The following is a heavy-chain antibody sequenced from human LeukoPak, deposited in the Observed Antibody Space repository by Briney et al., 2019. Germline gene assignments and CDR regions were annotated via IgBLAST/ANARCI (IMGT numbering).Heavy chain of an antibody. J-gene: IGHJ6*02. CDR3: ASPLVVPASYYYYGMDV. V-gene: IGHV1-69*13. D-gene: IGHD2-2*01. CDR2: IIPILGTA. Sequence: GASVKVSCKASGGTFSSYAISWVRQAPGQGLEWMGGIIPILGTANYAQKFQGRVTITADESTSTAYMELSSLRSEDTAVYYCASPLVVPASYYYYGMDVWGQGTTVTVSS. CDR1: GGTFSSYA.